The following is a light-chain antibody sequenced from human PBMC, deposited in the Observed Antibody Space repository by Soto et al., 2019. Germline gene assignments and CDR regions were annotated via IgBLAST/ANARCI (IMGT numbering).Light chain of an antibody. V-gene: IGKV3D-15*01. CDR1: QSVSSN. CDR3: QQYNNWPPLT. Sequence: EIVMTQSPGTRSESPGERATLCCXXSQSVSSNLAWYQQKPGQAPRLLIYGAATRATGIPARFSGSGSGTEFTLTISSLQSEDFAVYYCQQYNNWPPLTFGGGTKVDIK. CDR2: GAA. J-gene: IGKJ4*01.